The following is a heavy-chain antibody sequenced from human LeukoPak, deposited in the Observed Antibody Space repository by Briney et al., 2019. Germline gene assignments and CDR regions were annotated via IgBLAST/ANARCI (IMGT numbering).Heavy chain of an antibody. V-gene: IGHV3-53*01. J-gene: IGHJ6*03. CDR1: GFVVSSNY. Sequence: PGGSLRLSCAASGFVVSSNYMTWVRQAPGKGLEWVAVIYSGGSTYDADSVKGRFTISRDKSKNTVYIQMNSLRAEDTAVYYCARVLGYDSIGYHSDYMDVWGKGTTVTVSS. D-gene: IGHD3-22*01. CDR3: ARVLGYDSIGYHSDYMDV. CDR2: IYSGGST.